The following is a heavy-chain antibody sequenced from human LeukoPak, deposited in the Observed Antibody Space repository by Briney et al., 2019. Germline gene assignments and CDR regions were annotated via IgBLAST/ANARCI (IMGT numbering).Heavy chain of an antibody. CDR1: GGTFSSHA. V-gene: IGHV1-69*13. CDR2: IIPIFGTA. J-gene: IGHJ6*03. D-gene: IGHD3-22*01. CDR3: ARDANYYDSSANYYYYMDV. Sequence: SVKVSCKASGGTFSSHAISWVRQAPGRGLEWMGGIIPIFGTANYAQKFQGRVTITADESTSTAYMELSSLRSEDTAVYYCARDANYYDSSANYYYYMDVWGKGTTVTISS.